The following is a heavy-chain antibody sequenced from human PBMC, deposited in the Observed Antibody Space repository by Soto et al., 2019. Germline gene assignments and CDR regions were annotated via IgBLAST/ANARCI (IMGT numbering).Heavy chain of an antibody. CDR1: GYTFTSYG. V-gene: IGHV1-18*01. CDR3: AGNSSPRGYYDSSGYYYVYWFDP. Sequence: GASLKVSCKASGYTFTSYGISWVRQAPGQGVEWMGWISAYNGNTNYAQKLQGRVTRTTDKATSTAYMELRSLRSDDTAVYYCAGNSSPRGYYDSSGYYYVYWFDPWGQGTLVTVSS. J-gene: IGHJ5*02. D-gene: IGHD3-22*01. CDR2: ISAYNGNT.